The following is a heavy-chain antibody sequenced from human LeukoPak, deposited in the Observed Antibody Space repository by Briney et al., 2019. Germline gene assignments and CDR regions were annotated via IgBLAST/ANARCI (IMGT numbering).Heavy chain of an antibody. CDR3: TIRRRGQHTEI. D-gene: IGHD2-21*01. CDR1: GFTFSNAW. CDR2: IKSKTDGGTT. Sequence: GGSLRLSCAASGFTFSNAWMSWVRQAPGKGLEWVGRIKSKTDGGTTDYVAPVKGRFTISRDDSKNTLYLQMNSLKTEDTAVYYCTIRRRGQHTEIWGQGTLVTVSS. J-gene: IGHJ4*02. V-gene: IGHV3-15*01.